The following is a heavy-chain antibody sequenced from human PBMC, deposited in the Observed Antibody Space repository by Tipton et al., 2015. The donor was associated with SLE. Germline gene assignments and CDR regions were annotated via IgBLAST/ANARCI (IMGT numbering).Heavy chain of an antibody. CDR3: ARLVQLFFRASDT. J-gene: IGHJ5*02. D-gene: IGHD2-21*01. V-gene: IGHV4-39*07. Sequence: TLSLTCSVSGGSISSNNYYWAWIRQPPGKGLEWIGSVYYSGNTYYNPSLKSRVTMSVDTSKNQFSLWLSSVTAADTAMYYCARLVQLFFRASDTWGQGTLVTVSS. CDR1: GGSISSNNYY. CDR2: VYYSGNT.